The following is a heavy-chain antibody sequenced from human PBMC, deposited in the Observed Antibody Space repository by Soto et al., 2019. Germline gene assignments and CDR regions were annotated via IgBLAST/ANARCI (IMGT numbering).Heavy chain of an antibody. J-gene: IGHJ6*02. CDR1: GFTFSSYL. V-gene: IGHV3-7*01. D-gene: IGHD2-2*01. Sequence: PGGSLRLSCAASGFTFSSYLMSWVRQAPGKGLEWVANIKQDGSEKYYVDSVKGRFTISRDNAKNSLYLQMNSLRAEDTAVYYCARDPSIVLVPAATYYYYYYGMDVWGQGTTVTVSS. CDR2: IKQDGSEK. CDR3: ARDPSIVLVPAATYYYYYYGMDV.